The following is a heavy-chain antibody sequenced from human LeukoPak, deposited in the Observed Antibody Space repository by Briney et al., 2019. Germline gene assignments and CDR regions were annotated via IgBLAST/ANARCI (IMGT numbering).Heavy chain of an antibody. CDR3: ARDLAGYSSGWYFD. J-gene: IGHJ4*02. Sequence: ASVKVSCKASGYTFTSYGISWVRQAPGQGLEWMGWISAYNGNTNYAQKLQGRVTMTTDTSTSTAYMELRSLRSDDTAVYYCARDLAGYSSGWYFDWGQGTLVTVSS. CDR1: GYTFTSYG. V-gene: IGHV1-18*01. CDR2: ISAYNGNT. D-gene: IGHD6-19*01.